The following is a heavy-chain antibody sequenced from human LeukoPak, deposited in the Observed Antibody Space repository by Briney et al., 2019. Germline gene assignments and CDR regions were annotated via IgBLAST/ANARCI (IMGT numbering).Heavy chain of an antibody. CDR1: GFTFSSYE. Sequence: GGSLRLSCAASGFTFSSYEMNWVRQAPGKGLEWASYISSSGSTIYYADSVKGRYTISRDNARNSLYLQMNSLRAEDTAVYYCAELGITMIGGVWGKGTTVTISS. CDR3: AELGITMIGGV. CDR2: ISSSGSTI. D-gene: IGHD3-10*02. V-gene: IGHV3-48*03. J-gene: IGHJ6*04.